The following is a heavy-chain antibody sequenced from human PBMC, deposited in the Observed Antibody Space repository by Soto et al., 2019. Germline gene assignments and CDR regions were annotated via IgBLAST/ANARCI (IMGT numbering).Heavy chain of an antibody. J-gene: IGHJ3*02. CDR1: GGSISSYY. D-gene: IGHD4-17*01. Sequence: SETLSLTCTVSGGSISSYYWSWIRQPPGKGLEWIGYIYYSGSTNYNPSLKSRVTISVDTSKNQFSLKLSSVTAADTAVYYCARLGDYGAFDIWGQGTMVTVSS. CDR2: IYYSGST. CDR3: ARLGDYGAFDI. V-gene: IGHV4-59*08.